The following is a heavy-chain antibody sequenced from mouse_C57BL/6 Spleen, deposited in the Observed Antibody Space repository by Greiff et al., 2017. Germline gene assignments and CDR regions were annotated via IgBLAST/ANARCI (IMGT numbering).Heavy chain of an antibody. CDR1: GYTFTDYN. CDR3: ARSYYSNYDWFAY. V-gene: IGHV1-18*01. Sequence: EVQLKESGPELVKPGASVKIPCKASGYTFTDYNMDWVKQSHGKSLEWIGDINPNNGGTIYNQKFKGKATLTVDKSSSTAYMELRSLTSEDTAVYYCARSYYSNYDWFAYWGQGTLVTVSA. CDR2: INPNNGGT. J-gene: IGHJ3*01. D-gene: IGHD2-5*01.